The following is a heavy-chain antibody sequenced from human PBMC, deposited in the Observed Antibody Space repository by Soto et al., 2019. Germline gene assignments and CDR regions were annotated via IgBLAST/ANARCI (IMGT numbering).Heavy chain of an antibody. CDR1: GGTFSSYA. CDR2: IIPIVGTA. J-gene: IGHJ6*01. Sequence: SVKVSCKASGGTFSSYASSWVRQAPGQGLEWMGGIIPIVGTASYAQKFQGRVTITADESTSTAYMELSSLRSEDTAVYYCAERGYCSSTSCLDVWGQGTTVTFYS. CDR3: AERGYCSSTSCLDV. V-gene: IGHV1-69*13. D-gene: IGHD2-2*01.